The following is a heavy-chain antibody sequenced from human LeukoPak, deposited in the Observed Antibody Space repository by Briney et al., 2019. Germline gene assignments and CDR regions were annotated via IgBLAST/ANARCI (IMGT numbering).Heavy chain of an antibody. CDR1: GFTFSSCS. D-gene: IGHD2-2*01. CDR3: ARDHCSSTSCYRHYYYMDV. J-gene: IGHJ6*03. V-gene: IGHV3-48*04. Sequence: PGGSLRLSCAASGFTFSSCSMNWVRQAPGMGLEWVSYISYRSDSIYYADSVKGRFTISRDNAKNSLYLQMNSLRAEDTAVYYCARDHCSSTSCYRHYYYMDVWGKGTTVTVSS. CDR2: ISYRSDSI.